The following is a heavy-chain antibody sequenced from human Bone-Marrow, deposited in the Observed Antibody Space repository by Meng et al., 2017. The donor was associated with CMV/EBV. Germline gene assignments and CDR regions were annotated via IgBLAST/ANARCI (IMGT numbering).Heavy chain of an antibody. J-gene: IGHJ6*02. V-gene: IGHV3-66*02. CDR3: ARAAAGYYYGLDV. CDR1: GFTVSSNY. D-gene: IGHD6-13*01. Sequence: GGSLRLSCAASGFTVSSNYMSWVRQAPGNGLEWVSVIYSGGSTYYADSVKGRFTISRDNSKNTLDLQMNSLRAEDTAVYYCARAAAGYYYGLDVWGQGTTVTVSS. CDR2: IYSGGST.